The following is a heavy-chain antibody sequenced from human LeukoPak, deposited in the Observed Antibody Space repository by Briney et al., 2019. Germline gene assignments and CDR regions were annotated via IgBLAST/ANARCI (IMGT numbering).Heavy chain of an antibody. CDR2: ISYDGSNK. J-gene: IGHJ4*02. CDR3: ARDPNSWSWWELLQYYFDY. CDR1: GFTFSSYG. D-gene: IGHD1-26*01. Sequence: GGSLRLSCAASGFTFSSYGMHWVRQAPGKGLEWVAVISYDGSNKYYADSVKGRFTISRDNSKNTLYLQMNSLRAEDMAVYYCARDPNSWSWWELLQYYFDYWGQGTLVTVSS. V-gene: IGHV3-30*03.